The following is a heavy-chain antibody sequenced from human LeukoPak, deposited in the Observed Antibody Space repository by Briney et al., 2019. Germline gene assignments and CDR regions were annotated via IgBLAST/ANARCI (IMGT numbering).Heavy chain of an antibody. J-gene: IGHJ6*02. CDR2: IYYSGST. Sequence: SQTLSLTCTVSGGSISSGDYYWSWIGQPPGKGLEWMGYIYYSGSTYYNPSLKSRVTISVDTSKNQFSLKLSSVTAADTAVYYCARVGRYCSSTSCYYYYGMDVWGQGTTVTVSS. CDR1: GGSISSGDYY. CDR3: ARVGRYCSSTSCYYYYGMDV. V-gene: IGHV4-30-4*01. D-gene: IGHD2-2*01.